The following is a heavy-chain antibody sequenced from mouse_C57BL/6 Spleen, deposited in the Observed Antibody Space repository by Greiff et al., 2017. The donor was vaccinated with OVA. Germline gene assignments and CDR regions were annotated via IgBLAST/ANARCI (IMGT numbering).Heavy chain of an antibody. CDR3: ARAGDGSFPLFDY. V-gene: IGHV1-81*01. Sequence: VQLQESGAELARPGASVKLSCKASGYTFTSYGISWVKQRTGQGLEWIGEIYPRSGNTYYNEKFKGKATLTADKSSSTAYMELRSLTSEDSAVYFCARAGDGSFPLFDYWGQGTTLTVSS. J-gene: IGHJ2*01. CDR1: GYTFTSYG. CDR2: IYPRSGNT. D-gene: IGHD1-1*01.